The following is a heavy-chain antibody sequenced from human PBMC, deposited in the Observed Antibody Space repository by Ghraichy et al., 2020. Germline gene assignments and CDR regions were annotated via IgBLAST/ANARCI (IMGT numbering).Heavy chain of an antibody. J-gene: IGHJ3*02. CDR2: IKQDGSEK. D-gene: IGHD3-22*01. CDR3: ARDGEGITMIEGDAFDI. CDR1: GFTFSSYW. V-gene: IGHV3-7*03. Sequence: LSLTCAASGFTFSSYWMSWVRQAPGKGLEWVANIKQDGSEKYYVDSVKGRFTISRDNAKNSLYLQMNSLRAEDTAVYYCARDGEGITMIEGDAFDIWGQGTMVTVSS.